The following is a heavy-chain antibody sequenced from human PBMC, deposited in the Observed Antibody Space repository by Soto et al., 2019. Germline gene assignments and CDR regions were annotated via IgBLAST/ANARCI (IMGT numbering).Heavy chain of an antibody. CDR2: IYPTGSI. J-gene: IGHJ5*02. D-gene: IGHD3-9*01. V-gene: IGHV4-4*07. CDR3: ARETTGYHNNWFDP. Sequence: SETLSVTCTVSGGSISSFYWSWIGQPAGKGLEWIGRIYPTGSINTNPSLRSRLTLSVDTAKSRFSLSLSSVTAADTAIYYCARETTGYHNNWFDPWGQGTLVTVSS. CDR1: GGSISSFY.